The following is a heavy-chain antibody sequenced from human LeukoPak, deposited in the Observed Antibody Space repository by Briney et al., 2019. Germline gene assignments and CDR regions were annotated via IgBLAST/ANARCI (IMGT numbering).Heavy chain of an antibody. Sequence: MNWVXQAXXXXLXWXSXISSSSTYIYYADSVKGRFTISRDNSKNTLYLQMNSLRAEDTAVYYCADDYGGNGENFDYWGQGTLVTVSS. CDR2: ISSSSTYI. CDR3: ADDYGGNGENFDY. V-gene: IGHV3-21*04. J-gene: IGHJ4*02. D-gene: IGHD4-23*01.